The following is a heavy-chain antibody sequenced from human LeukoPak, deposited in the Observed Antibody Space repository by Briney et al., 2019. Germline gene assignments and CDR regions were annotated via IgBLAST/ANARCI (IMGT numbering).Heavy chain of an antibody. D-gene: IGHD3-3*01. CDR1: GYTFTGYY. Sequence: ASVKVSCKASGYTFTGYYMHWVRQAPGQGLEWMGWINPNSGGTNYAQKFQGRVTMTRDTSISTAYMELSRLRSDDTAVYYCARDTDDFWSGYYDHWGQGTLVTVSS. J-gene: IGHJ4*02. CDR3: ARDTDDFWSGYYDH. CDR2: INPNSGGT. V-gene: IGHV1-2*02.